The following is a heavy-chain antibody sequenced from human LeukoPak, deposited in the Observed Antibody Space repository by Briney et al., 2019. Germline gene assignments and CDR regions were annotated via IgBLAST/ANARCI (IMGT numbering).Heavy chain of an antibody. CDR2: ISSSGSTI. J-gene: IGHJ4*02. D-gene: IGHD4-11*01. Sequence: GGSLRLSCAASGFTFSSYEMNWVRQAPGKGLEWVSYISSSGSTIYYADSVKGRFTISRDNAKNSLYLRMNSLRAEDTAVYYCARVTTLKYYFDYWGQGTLVTVSS. CDR3: ARVTTLKYYFDY. CDR1: GFTFSSYE. V-gene: IGHV3-48*03.